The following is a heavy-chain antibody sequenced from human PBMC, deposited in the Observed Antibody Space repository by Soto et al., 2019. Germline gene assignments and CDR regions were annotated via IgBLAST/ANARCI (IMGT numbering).Heavy chain of an antibody. J-gene: IGHJ3*02. CDR3: ARHYCSGGSCYNDAFDI. CDR1: GYSFTSYW. Sequence: GESLKISGKGSGYSFTSYWISWVRQMPGKGLEWMGRIDPSDSYTNYSPSFQGHVTISADKSISTAYLQWSSLKASDTAMYYCARHYCSGGSCYNDAFDIWGQGTMVTVSS. CDR2: IDPSDSYT. D-gene: IGHD2-15*01. V-gene: IGHV5-10-1*01.